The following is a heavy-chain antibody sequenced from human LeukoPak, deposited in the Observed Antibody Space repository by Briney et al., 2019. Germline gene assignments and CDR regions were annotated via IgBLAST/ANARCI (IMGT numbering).Heavy chain of an antibody. CDR3: AKRGGSPFQYSNWFDP. Sequence: PGESLNISCQASGSTFSDSWIGWVRQAPGKGLQWMGIIYPADSDTKYNPSFQGRVTMSADKSTRTAYLHWSRLDVSGSAIYYCAKRGGSPFQYSNWFDPWGQGTLVTVSS. CDR2: IYPADSDT. J-gene: IGHJ5*02. CDR1: GSTFSDSW. D-gene: IGHD2/OR15-2a*01. V-gene: IGHV5-51*01.